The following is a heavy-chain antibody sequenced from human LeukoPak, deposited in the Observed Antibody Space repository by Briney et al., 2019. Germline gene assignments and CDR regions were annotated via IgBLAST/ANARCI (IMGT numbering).Heavy chain of an antibody. D-gene: IGHD3-16*01. V-gene: IGHV1-8*01. CDR2: MNPNSGNT. CDR3: ARVFTGIMITFGGVYGFDP. Sequence: GASVKVSCKASGYTFTSYDINWVRQATGQGLEWMGWMNPNSGNTGYAQKFQGRVTMTRNTSISTAYMELSSLRSEDTAVYYCARVFTGIMITFGGVYGFDPWGQGTLVTVSS. J-gene: IGHJ5*02. CDR1: GYTFTSYD.